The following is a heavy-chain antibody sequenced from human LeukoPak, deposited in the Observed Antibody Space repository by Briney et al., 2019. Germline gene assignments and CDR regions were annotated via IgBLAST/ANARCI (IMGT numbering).Heavy chain of an antibody. Sequence: GESLKISCQGSGYNFPNYWIAWMRQMPGKGLEWMGIIYPSDSHTTYSPSFQGQVTISADKSISTAYLQWSSLKASDTAMYYCARPLGPGQGNWFDPWGQGTLVTVSS. V-gene: IGHV5-51*01. CDR1: GYNFPNYW. J-gene: IGHJ5*02. CDR2: IYPSDSHT. CDR3: ARPLGPGQGNWFDP. D-gene: IGHD3-16*01.